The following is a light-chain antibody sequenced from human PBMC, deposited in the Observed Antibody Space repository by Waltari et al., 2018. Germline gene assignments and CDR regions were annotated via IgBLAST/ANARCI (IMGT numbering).Light chain of an antibody. J-gene: IGKJ1*01. V-gene: IGKV1-9*01. CDR2: AAS. CDR3: QQVNTYSWT. CDR1: RGISSY. Sequence: DIHLTQSPSYLSASVGDRVTITCRASRGISSYLAWYQQKPGKAPKLLIYAASTLQSGVPLRFSGSGSGTVFTLTISSLQPEDFATYYCQQVNTYSWTFGQGTKVEIK.